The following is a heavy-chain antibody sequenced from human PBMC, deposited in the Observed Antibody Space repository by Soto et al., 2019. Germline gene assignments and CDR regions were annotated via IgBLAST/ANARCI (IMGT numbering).Heavy chain of an antibody. Sequence: QVQLQEWDPGLVRPSGTLSLTCAVSGGSISSTNWWSWVRQPPGKGLEWIGEIYHSGSTNYNPSLKSRVTMSVDKSKNQFSLRLSSVTAADTAVYYCARDGAAALFRPPLTFWGQGTLVTVSS. CDR3: ARDGAAALFRPPLTF. CDR2: IYHSGST. V-gene: IGHV4-4*02. CDR1: GGSISSTNW. D-gene: IGHD6-13*01. J-gene: IGHJ4*02.